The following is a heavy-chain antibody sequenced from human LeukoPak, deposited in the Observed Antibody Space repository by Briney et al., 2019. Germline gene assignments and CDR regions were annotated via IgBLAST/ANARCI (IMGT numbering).Heavy chain of an antibody. CDR2: IYYSGST. J-gene: IGHJ6*02. CDR1: GGSISSGGYY. CDR3: ARGYFDWVGYYYYGMDV. Sequence: SETLSLTCTVSGGSISSGGYYWSWIRQHPGKGLEWIGYIYYSGSTYYNPSLKSRVTISVDTSKNQFSLKLSSVTAADTAVYYCARGYFDWVGYYYYGMDVWGQGTTVTVSS. D-gene: IGHD3-9*01. V-gene: IGHV4-31*03.